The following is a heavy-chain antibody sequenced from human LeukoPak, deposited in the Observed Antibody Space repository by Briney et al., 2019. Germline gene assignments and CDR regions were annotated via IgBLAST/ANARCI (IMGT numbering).Heavy chain of an antibody. V-gene: IGHV3-NL1*01. CDR3: ASDYGDTSC. J-gene: IGHJ4*02. CDR2: IFSGGST. D-gene: IGHD4-17*01. CDR1: GFTFSSYG. Sequence: GGSLRLSCGASGFTFSSYGMHRVRQAPGKGLEWVSVIFSGGSTYYTDSVKGRFIISRDNSKNTLYLQMNSLRAEDTAVYYCASDYGDTSCWGQGTLVTVSS.